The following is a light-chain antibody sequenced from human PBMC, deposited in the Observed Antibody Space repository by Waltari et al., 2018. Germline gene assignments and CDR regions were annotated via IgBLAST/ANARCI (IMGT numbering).Light chain of an antibody. CDR2: NNN. CDR3: ASWDDTLNGPV. CDR1: SSTVGGNP. J-gene: IGLJ3*02. Sequence: QSVLTQPPSASGAPGPRVTISCSASSSTVGGNPVSWYQQRPGTAPKLLIRNNNRRPSGVPKRFSGSKSGTSASLAISGLQSEDEAYYYCASWDDTLNGPVFGGGTKLTVL. V-gene: IGLV1-44*01.